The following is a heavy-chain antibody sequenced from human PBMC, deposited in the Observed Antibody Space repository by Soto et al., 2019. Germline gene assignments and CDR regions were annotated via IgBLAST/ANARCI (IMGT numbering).Heavy chain of an antibody. CDR1: GGSISSYY. CDR2: IYYSGST. D-gene: IGHD3-9*01. J-gene: IGHJ6*02. CDR3: ARADILTGYYNSYYGMDV. V-gene: IGHV4-59*01. Sequence: PSETLSLTCTVSGGSISSYYWSWIRQPPGKGLEWIGYIYYSGSTNYNPSLKSRVTISVDTSKNQFSLKLSSVTAADTAVYYCARADILTGYYNSYYGMDVWGQGTTVTVSS.